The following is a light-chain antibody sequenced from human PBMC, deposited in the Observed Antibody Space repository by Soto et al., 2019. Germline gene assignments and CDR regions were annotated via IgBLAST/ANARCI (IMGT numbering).Light chain of an antibody. CDR3: QQYDHLPLI. CDR1: QGISSY. Sequence: IQLTQSPSSLSASVGDRVTIPCRASQGISSYLGRYQQKPGIAPNLLIYDASTLHSGVPSRFSGGGSGTDFTLTISSLQPEDFATYYCQQYDHLPLIFGQGTRLEIK. J-gene: IGKJ5*01. V-gene: IGKV1-9*01. CDR2: DAS.